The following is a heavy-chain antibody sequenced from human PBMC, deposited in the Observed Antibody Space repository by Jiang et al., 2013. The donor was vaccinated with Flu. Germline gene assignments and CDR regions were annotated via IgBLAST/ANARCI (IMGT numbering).Heavy chain of an antibody. CDR1: GYTLTNYG. V-gene: IGHV1-18*04. D-gene: IGHD2-8*01. Sequence: SVKVSCKASGYTLTNYGISWVRQAPGQGLEWMGWFNPDTGDTKYAEKFQGRATVTTDTSTSTAYMELRSLRSDDTAVYYCARVDLYAIGLGSYYYYGMDVWGQGTTVTVSS. CDR2: FNPDTGDT. J-gene: IGHJ6*02. CDR3: ARVDLYAIGLGSYYYYGMDV.